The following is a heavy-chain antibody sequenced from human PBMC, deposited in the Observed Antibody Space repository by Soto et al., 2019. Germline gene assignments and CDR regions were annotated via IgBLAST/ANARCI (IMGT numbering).Heavy chain of an antibody. J-gene: IGHJ4*02. Sequence: QVQLVQSGAEEKKPGASVKDSCKASGYTFTSYAMHWLRQAPGQWLEWMGWINAGNGNTKYSQKFQGRVTITRDTSASTAYMELSSLRSEDTAVYYCARSIVVVTALDYWGQGTLVTVSS. V-gene: IGHV1-3*05. CDR1: GYTFTSYA. CDR3: ARSIVVVTALDY. D-gene: IGHD2-21*02. CDR2: INAGNGNT.